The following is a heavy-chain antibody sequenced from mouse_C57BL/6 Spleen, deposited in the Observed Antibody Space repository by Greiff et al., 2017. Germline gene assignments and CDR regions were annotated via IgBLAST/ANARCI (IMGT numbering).Heavy chain of an antibody. Sequence: VQLQQSGPVLVKPGASVKMSCKASGYTFTDYYMNWVKQSHGKSLEWIGVINPYNGGTSYNQKFKGKATLTVDKSSSTAYMELNSLTSEDSAVYYCARGATTAPWFACWGKGTLVTVAA. CDR1: GYTFTDYY. D-gene: IGHD1-2*01. CDR3: ARGATTAPWFAC. CDR2: INPYNGGT. J-gene: IGHJ3*01. V-gene: IGHV1-19*01.